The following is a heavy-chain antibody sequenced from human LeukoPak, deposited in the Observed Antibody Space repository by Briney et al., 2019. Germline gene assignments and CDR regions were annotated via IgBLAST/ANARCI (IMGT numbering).Heavy chain of an antibody. CDR2: INHSGST. J-gene: IGHJ4*02. CDR1: GGSFSGYY. CDR3: ARHSWDIVVVPAPTSVDY. D-gene: IGHD2-2*01. Sequence: SETLSLTCAVYGGSFSGYYWSWIRQPPGKGLEWIGEINHSGSTNYNPSLKSRVTISVDTSKNQFSLKLSSVTAADTAVYYCARHSWDIVVVPAPTSVDYWGQGTLVTVSS. V-gene: IGHV4-34*01.